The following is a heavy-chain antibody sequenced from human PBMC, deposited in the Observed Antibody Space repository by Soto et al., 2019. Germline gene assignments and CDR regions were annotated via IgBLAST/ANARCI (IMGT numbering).Heavy chain of an antibody. J-gene: IGHJ3*02. CDR1: GGSISSGGYS. Sequence: QLQLQESGSGLVKPSQTLSLTCAVSGGSISSGGYSWSWIRQPPGKVLEWIGYIYHSGSTYYNPSLKSRVTISVDRSKNQFSLKLSSVTAADTAVYYCARGVRAADGDAFDIWGQGTMVTVSS. D-gene: IGHD3-10*01. CDR2: IYHSGST. CDR3: ARGVRAADGDAFDI. V-gene: IGHV4-30-2*01.